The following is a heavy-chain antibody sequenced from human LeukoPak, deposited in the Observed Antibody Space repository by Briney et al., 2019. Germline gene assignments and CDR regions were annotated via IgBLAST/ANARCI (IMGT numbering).Heavy chain of an antibody. D-gene: IGHD2-15*01. V-gene: IGHV5-51*01. Sequence: GESLKISCKGSGYSFTSYWIGWVRQMPGKGLEWMGIIYPGDSDTRYSPSFQGQVTISADKSISTAYLQWSSLKASDTAMYYCARRYCSGGSCENHFDYWGQGTLVTVSS. CDR1: GYSFTSYW. CDR2: IYPGDSDT. J-gene: IGHJ4*02. CDR3: ARRYCSGGSCENHFDY.